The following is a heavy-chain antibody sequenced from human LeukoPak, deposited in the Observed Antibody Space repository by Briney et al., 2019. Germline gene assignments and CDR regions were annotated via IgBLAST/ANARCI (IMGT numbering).Heavy chain of an antibody. CDR3: ARDSGDGYNT. D-gene: IGHD5-24*01. Sequence: SETLSLTCTVSNGSISSNKYHWGWAWIRQPPGKGLEYIGTIFYSGSTYSNPSLKGRVTISVGTSKNQFSLKINSVTAADTAVYYCARDSGDGYNTWGQGTLVTVSS. J-gene: IGHJ1*01. V-gene: IGHV4-39*07. CDR1: NGSISSNKYH. CDR2: IFYSGST.